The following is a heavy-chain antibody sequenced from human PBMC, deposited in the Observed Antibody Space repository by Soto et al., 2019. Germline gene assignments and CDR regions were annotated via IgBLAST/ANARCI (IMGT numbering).Heavy chain of an antibody. CDR3: ATLWRDYYERKKFGMDV. J-gene: IGHJ6*02. CDR2: FDPEDGET. D-gene: IGHD3-3*01. Sequence: QVQLVQSGAEVKKPGASVKVSCKVSGYTLIESFMHWVRQAPGKGLEWMGGFDPEDGETIYAQKFQGRVTMTEDTFTDTAYMELSSLRSEDTAIYYCATLWRDYYERKKFGMDVWGQGTTVTVSS. V-gene: IGHV1-24*01. CDR1: GYTLIESF.